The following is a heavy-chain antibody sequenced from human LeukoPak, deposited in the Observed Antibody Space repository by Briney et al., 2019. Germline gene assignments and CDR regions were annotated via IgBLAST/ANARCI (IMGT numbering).Heavy chain of an antibody. CDR1: GGSISSSSYY. CDR3: ARHQTYDYANWFDP. CDR2: IYYSGST. D-gene: IGHD4-17*01. V-gene: IGHV4-61*05. J-gene: IGHJ5*02. Sequence: SETLSLTCTVSGGSISSSSYYWGWIRQPPGKGLEWIGYIYYSGSTNYNPSLKSRVTISVDTSKNQFSLKLSSVTAADTAVYYCARHQTYDYANWFDPWGQGTLVTVSS.